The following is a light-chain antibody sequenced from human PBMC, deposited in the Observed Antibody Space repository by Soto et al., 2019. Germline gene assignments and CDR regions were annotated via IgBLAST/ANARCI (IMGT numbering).Light chain of an antibody. V-gene: IGLV3-21*02. CDR3: QVWDSTSDHVE. J-gene: IGLJ2*01. CDR2: DDR. Sequence: SYVLTQPPSVSVAPGQTARITCGGNNIGSKSVHWYQQKPGQAPVLVVYDDRDRPSGIPERISGSNSGNTASLTISRVEAGDEADYYCQVWDSTSDHVEFGGGTKLTVL. CDR1: NIGSKS.